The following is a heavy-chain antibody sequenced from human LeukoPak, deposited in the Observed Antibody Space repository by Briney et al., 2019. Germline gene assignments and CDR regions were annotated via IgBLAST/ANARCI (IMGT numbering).Heavy chain of an antibody. Sequence: SETLSLTCTVSGGSISGYYWSWIRQPPGKGLEWIGYVYHRGTTNYNPSLKSRVIISVDTSKNQFSLRLSSVTPADTALYYCARDRFDFPGAFDVWNLGTMVIVSS. CDR3: ARDRFDFPGAFDV. CDR2: VYHRGTT. CDR1: GGSISGYY. D-gene: IGHD5-12*01. V-gene: IGHV4-59*01. J-gene: IGHJ3*01.